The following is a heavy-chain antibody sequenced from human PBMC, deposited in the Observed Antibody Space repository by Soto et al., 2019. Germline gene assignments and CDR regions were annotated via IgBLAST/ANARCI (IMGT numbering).Heavy chain of an antibody. D-gene: IGHD6-6*01. CDR1: GFTFRSYW. J-gene: IGHJ5*02. CDR2: IKQDGSEK. Sequence: EVQLVESGGGLVQPGGSPRLSCAASGFTFRSYWMSWVRQAPGKGLEWVANIKQDGSEKYYVDSVKGRFTISRDNAKNSLYLQMNSLRAEDTAVYYCARSIAARLNWFDPWGQGTLVTVSS. CDR3: ARSIAARLNWFDP. V-gene: IGHV3-7*01.